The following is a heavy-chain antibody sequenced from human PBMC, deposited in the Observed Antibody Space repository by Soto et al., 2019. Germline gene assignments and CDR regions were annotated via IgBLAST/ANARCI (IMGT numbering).Heavy chain of an antibody. CDR1: GGTFCSYT. CDR2: IIPILGIA. J-gene: IGHJ5*02. D-gene: IGHD2-2*01. Sequence: GASVKVSCTASGGTFCSYTISWVRQAPGQGLEWMGRIIPILGIANYAQKFQGRVTITADKSTSTAYMELSSLRSEDTAVYYCARDRPLYCSSTSCEASWFDPWGQGTLVTVSS. V-gene: IGHV1-69*04. CDR3: ARDRPLYCSSTSCEASWFDP.